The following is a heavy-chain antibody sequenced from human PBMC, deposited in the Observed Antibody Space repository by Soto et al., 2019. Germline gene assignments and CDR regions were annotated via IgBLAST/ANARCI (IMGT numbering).Heavy chain of an antibody. CDR2: MNPNSGNT. Sequence: ASVKVSCKASGYTFTSFDINWVRQATGQGLEWMGWMNPNSGNTGYAQKFQGRVTMTRNTSISTAYMELSSLRSEDTAVYYCARAKYYDFWSAPHYWGQGTMVTVSS. V-gene: IGHV1-8*01. CDR3: ARAKYYDFWSAPHY. D-gene: IGHD3-3*01. J-gene: IGHJ4*02. CDR1: GYTFTSFD.